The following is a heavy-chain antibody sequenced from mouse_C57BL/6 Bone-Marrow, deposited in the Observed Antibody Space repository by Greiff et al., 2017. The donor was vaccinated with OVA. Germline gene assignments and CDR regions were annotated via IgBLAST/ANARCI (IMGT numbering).Heavy chain of an antibody. Sequence: QVHVKQPGAELVKPGASVKLSCKASGYTFTSYWMHWVKQRPGQGLEWIGMIHPNSGSTNYNEKFKSKATLTVDKSSSTAYMQLSSLTSEDSAVYYCARGVYGNFAMDYWGQGTSVTVSS. D-gene: IGHD2-1*01. CDR2: IHPNSGST. CDR3: ARGVYGNFAMDY. CDR1: GYTFTSYW. V-gene: IGHV1-64*01. J-gene: IGHJ4*01.